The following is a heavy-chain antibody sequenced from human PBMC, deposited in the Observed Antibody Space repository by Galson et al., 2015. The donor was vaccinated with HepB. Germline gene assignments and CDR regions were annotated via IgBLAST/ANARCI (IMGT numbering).Heavy chain of an antibody. V-gene: IGHV3-23*01. D-gene: IGHD2-21*02. CDR3: AKDIVVVTASFDY. CDR2: ISGSGGST. J-gene: IGHJ4*02. Sequence: SLRLSCAASGFTFSSYAMSWVRQAPGKGLEWVSAISGSGGSTYYADSVKGRFTISRDNSKNTLYLQVNSLRAEDTAVYYCAKDIVVVTASFDYWGQGTLVTVSS. CDR1: GFTFSSYA.